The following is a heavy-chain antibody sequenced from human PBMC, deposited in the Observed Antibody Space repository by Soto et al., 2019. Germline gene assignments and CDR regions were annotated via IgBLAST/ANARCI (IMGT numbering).Heavy chain of an antibody. CDR2: ISSSSRTI. V-gene: IGHV3-48*02. J-gene: IGHJ4*02. Sequence: PGGSLRLSCAASGFTFSTYVMNWVRQAPGKGLVWASYISSSSRTIYYADSVKGRFTIFRDNAKNSLYLQMNSLRDEDTAVYYCARDAEDCGGDCYLGGVHDCWGQGTLVTVPQ. CDR3: ARDAEDCGGDCYLGGVHDC. D-gene: IGHD2-21*02. CDR1: GFTFSTYV.